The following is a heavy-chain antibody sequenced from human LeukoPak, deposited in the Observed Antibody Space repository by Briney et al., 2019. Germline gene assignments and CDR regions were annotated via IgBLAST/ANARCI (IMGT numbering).Heavy chain of an antibody. D-gene: IGHD3-22*01. J-gene: IGHJ4*02. CDR2: IYYSGST. Sequence: SETLSLTCTVSGGSISSYYLSWIRQPPGKGLEWIGYIYYSGSTNYNPSLKSRVTISVDTSKNQFSLKLSSVTAADTAVYYCARGDYYYDSSGYGFYFDYWGQGTLVAVSS. CDR1: GGSISSYY. CDR3: ARGDYYYDSSGYGFYFDY. V-gene: IGHV4-59*01.